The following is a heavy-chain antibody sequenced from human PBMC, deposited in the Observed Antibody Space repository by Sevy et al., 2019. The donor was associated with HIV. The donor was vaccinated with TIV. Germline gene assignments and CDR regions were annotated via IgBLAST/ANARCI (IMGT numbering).Heavy chain of an antibody. CDR1: GYSFTSYW. J-gene: IGHJ5*02. CDR2: IYPGDSDT. Sequence: GESLKISCKGSGYSFTSYWIGWVRQMPGKGLEWMGIIYPGDSDTRYSPSFQGQVTISADKSISTAYLQWSSLKASDTAMYYCARHGGYCSSTSCRGIWFDPWGQEPWSPSPQ. CDR3: ARHGGYCSSTSCRGIWFDP. V-gene: IGHV5-51*01. D-gene: IGHD2-2*01.